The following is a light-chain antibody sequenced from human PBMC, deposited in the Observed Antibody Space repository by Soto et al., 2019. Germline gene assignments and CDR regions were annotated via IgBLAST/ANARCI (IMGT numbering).Light chain of an antibody. V-gene: IGKV3-15*01. CDR3: QQYNNWPPH. J-gene: IGKJ5*01. CDR2: GAS. CDR1: QSVNSN. Sequence: EIVMTQSPATLSVSPCERATLSFMASQSVNSNLAWYQQKPGQAPRLLIYGASTRATGIPARFSGSGSGTDFTLTISSLQSGDFVLYYCQQYNNWPPHFGQGTRLEIK.